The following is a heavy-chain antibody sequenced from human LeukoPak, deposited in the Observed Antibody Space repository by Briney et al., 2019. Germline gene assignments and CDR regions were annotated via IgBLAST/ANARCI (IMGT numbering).Heavy chain of an antibody. CDR2: ISYDGSNK. CDR3: AKDSPYYYDSSGPRGYFDL. Sequence: GGSLRLSCAASGFTFSSYGMHWVRQAPGKGLEWVAVISYDGSNKYYADSVKGRFTISRDNSKNTLYLQMNSLRAEDTAVYYCAKDSPYYYDSSGPRGYFDLWGRGTLVTVSS. J-gene: IGHJ2*01. V-gene: IGHV3-30*18. CDR1: GFTFSSYG. D-gene: IGHD3-22*01.